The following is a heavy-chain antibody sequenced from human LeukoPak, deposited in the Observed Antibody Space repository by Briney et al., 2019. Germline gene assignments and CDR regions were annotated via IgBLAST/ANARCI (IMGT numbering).Heavy chain of an antibody. CDR1: GFTFSSYW. Sequence: PGGSLRLSCAASGFTFSSYWMHWVRQAPGKGLVWVSRINSDGSTTNYADSVKGPFTISRENAKNTLYLQMNSLRAEDTAVYYCARDFIVGTPPGRDWGQGNLVTVSS. J-gene: IGHJ4*02. CDR2: INSDGSTT. CDR3: ARDFIVGTPPGRD. V-gene: IGHV3-74*01. D-gene: IGHD5-12*01.